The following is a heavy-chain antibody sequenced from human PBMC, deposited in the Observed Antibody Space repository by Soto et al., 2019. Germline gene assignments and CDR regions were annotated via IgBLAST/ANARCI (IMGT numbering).Heavy chain of an antibody. CDR2: ISGSGGST. V-gene: IGHV3-23*01. D-gene: IGHD2-15*01. J-gene: IGHJ4*02. Sequence: EVQLLESGGGLVQPGGSLRLSCAASGFTFSSYAMSWVRQAPGKGLEWVSAISGSGGSTYYADSVKGRFTISRDNSKNTLYRQMNSLRAEDTAVYYCAKAADIVVVVAATPYFDYWGQGTLVTVSS. CDR3: AKAADIVVVVAATPYFDY. CDR1: GFTFSSYA.